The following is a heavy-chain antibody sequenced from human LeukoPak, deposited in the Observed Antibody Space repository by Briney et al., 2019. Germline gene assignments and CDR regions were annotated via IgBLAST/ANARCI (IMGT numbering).Heavy chain of an antibody. CDR2: IRYDGSNK. CDR3: AKDRRGDYYYYMAV. CDR1: GFTFSSYG. Sequence: PGGSLRLSCAASGFTFSSYGMHWVRQAPGKGLEWVAFIRYDGSNKYYADSVKGRFTISRDNSKNTLYLQMNSLRAEDTAVYYCAKDRRGDYYYYMAVWGKGTTVTVSS. D-gene: IGHD3-10*01. V-gene: IGHV3-30*02. J-gene: IGHJ6*03.